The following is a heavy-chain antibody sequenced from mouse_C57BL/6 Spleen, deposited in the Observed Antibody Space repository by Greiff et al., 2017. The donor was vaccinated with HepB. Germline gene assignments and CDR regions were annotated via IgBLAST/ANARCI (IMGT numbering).Heavy chain of an antibody. CDR3: ARRFITTVVPFAY. D-gene: IGHD1-1*01. J-gene: IGHJ3*01. CDR2: INPNNGGT. V-gene: IGHV1-26*01. CDR1: GYTFTDYY. Sequence: VQLQQSGPELVKPGASVKISCKASGYTFTDYYMNWVKQSHGKSLEWIGDINPNNGGTSYNQKFKGKATLTVDKSSSTAYMELRSLTSEDSAVYYCARRFITTVVPFAYWGQGTLVTVSA.